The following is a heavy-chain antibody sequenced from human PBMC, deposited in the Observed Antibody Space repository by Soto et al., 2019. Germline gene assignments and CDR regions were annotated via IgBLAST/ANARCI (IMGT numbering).Heavy chain of an antibody. Sequence: QISFKESGPSLVKPTQTLTLTCTFSGFSLNSSGVGVXXXRXXXGKGLEWLAIIYSNGNKRYSPSLKNRLTITRGPSENEVVLTXTDXXXXXXXXXXXXXXXXXXXXXVFAMGWFDPWGHGALVTVSS. CDR1: GFSLNSSGVG. D-gene: IGHD2-8*01. CDR2: IYSNGNK. V-gene: IGHV2-5*01. CDR3: XXXXXXXXXXVFAMGWFDP. J-gene: IGHJ5*02.